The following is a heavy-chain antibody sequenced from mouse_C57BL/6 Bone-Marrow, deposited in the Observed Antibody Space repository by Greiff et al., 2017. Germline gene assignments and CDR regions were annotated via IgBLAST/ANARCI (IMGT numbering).Heavy chain of an antibody. D-gene: IGHD2-1*01. CDR1: GFTFNTYA. CDR2: IRSKSSNYAT. CDR3: VRENYGNYYWYFDV. Sequence: EVQLVESGGGLVQPKGSLKLSCAASGFTFNTYAMHWVRQAPGKGLEWVARIRSKSSNYATYYADSVKDRFTISRDDSQSMLYLQMNNLKTEDTAMYYCVRENYGNYYWYFDVWGTGTTVTVSS. J-gene: IGHJ1*03. V-gene: IGHV10-3*01.